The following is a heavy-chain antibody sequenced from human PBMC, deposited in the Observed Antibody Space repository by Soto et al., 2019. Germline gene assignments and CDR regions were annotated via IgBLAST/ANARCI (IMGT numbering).Heavy chain of an antibody. D-gene: IGHD3-22*01. V-gene: IGHV4-59*01. CDR1: GGSISSYY. CDR2: IYYSEST. Sequence: PSETLSLTCTVSGGSISSYYWSWIRQPPGKGLEWIGYIYYSESTNYNPSLKSRVIISVDTSKNQFSLRLSSVTAADTAVYYCARAYYETSGYSLDPWGQGTLVTVS. CDR3: ARAYYETSGYSLDP. J-gene: IGHJ5*02.